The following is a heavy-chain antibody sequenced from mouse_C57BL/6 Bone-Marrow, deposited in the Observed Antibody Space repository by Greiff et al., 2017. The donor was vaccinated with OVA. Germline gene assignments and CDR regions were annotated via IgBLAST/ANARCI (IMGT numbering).Heavy chain of an antibody. D-gene: IGHD1-1*01. CDR2: INPSSGYT. CDR3: ARRSITTVVATDYAMDY. J-gene: IGHJ4*01. V-gene: IGHV1-4*01. Sequence: VQLQQSGAELARPGASVKMSCKASGYTFTIYTMHWVKQRPGQGLEWIGYINPSSGYTKYNQKFKDKATLTADKSSSTAYMQLSSLTSEDSAVYYCARRSITTVVATDYAMDYWGQGTSVTVSS. CDR1: GYTFTIYT.